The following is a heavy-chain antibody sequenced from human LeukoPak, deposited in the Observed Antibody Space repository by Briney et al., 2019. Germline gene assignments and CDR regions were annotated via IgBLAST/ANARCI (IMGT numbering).Heavy chain of an antibody. J-gene: IGHJ4*02. V-gene: IGHV1-2*02. CDR3: ARLDDYGDTAFDY. CDR2: INPNSGGT. CDR1: GYTFTGYY. D-gene: IGHD4-17*01. Sequence: ASVKVSCKAPGYTFTGYYMHWVRQAPGQGLEWMGWINPNSGGTNYAQKFQGRVTMTRDTSISTAYMELSRLRSDDTAVYYCARLDDYGDTAFDYWGQGTLVTVSS.